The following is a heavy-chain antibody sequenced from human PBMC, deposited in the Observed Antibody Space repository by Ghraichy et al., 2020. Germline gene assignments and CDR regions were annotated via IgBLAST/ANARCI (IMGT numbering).Heavy chain of an antibody. CDR2: ISSSGSTI. V-gene: IGHV3-48*03. Sequence: GGSLRLSCAASGFTFSSYEMNWVRQAPGKGLEWVSYISSSGSTIYYADSVKGRFTISRDNAKNSLYLQMNSLRAEDTAVYYCARGDTAMVYPGIDYWGQGTLVTVSS. D-gene: IGHD5-18*01. CDR1: GFTFSSYE. J-gene: IGHJ4*02. CDR3: ARGDTAMVYPGIDY.